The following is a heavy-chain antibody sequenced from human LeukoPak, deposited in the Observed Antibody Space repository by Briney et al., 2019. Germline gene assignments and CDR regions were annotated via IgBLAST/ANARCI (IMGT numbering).Heavy chain of an antibody. CDR3: ARDLRQSSSWYWFDP. CDR1: GYTFTGYY. CDR2: INPNSGGT. D-gene: IGHD6-13*01. V-gene: IGHV1-2*06. J-gene: IGHJ5*02. Sequence: GASVKVSCKASGYTFTGYYMHWVRQAPGQGLEWMGRINPNSGGTNYAQKFQGRVTMTRDTSISTAYMELSRLRSDDTAVYYCARDLRQSSSWYWFDPWGQGTLVTVSS.